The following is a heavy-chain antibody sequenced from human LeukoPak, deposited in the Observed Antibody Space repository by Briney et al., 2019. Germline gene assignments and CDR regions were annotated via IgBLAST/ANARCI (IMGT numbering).Heavy chain of an antibody. CDR1: RGTFSSYA. CDR3: ARTNIAARLSYYYMDV. Sequence: SVKVSCKASRGTFSSYAISWVRQAPGQGLEWMGRIIPIFGTANYAQKFQGRVTITTDESTSTAYMELSSLRSEDTAVYYCARTNIAARLSYYYMDVWGKGTTVTVSS. D-gene: IGHD6-6*01. V-gene: IGHV1-69*05. J-gene: IGHJ6*03. CDR2: IIPIFGTA.